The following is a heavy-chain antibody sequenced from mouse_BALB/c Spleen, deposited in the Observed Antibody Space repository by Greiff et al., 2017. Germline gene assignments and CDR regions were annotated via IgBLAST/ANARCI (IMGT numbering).Heavy chain of an antibody. V-gene: IGHV5-4*02. CDR1: GFTFSDYY. D-gene: IGHD2-14*01. Sequence: EVKLMESGGGLVKPGGSLKLSCAASGFTFSDYYMYWVRQTPEKRLEWVATISDGGSYTYYPDSVKGRFTISRDNAKNNLYLQMSSLKSEDTAMYYCARGGYYRYEDYAMDYWGQGTSVTVSS. J-gene: IGHJ4*01. CDR3: ARGGYYRYEDYAMDY. CDR2: ISDGGSYT.